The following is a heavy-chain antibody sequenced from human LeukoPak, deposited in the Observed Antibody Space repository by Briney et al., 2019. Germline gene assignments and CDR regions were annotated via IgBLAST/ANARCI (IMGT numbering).Heavy chain of an antibody. CDR3: AKDPRHYYDSSGRYYFDY. CDR1: GFTFSSYW. V-gene: IGHV3-7*01. Sequence: GGSLRLSCAASGFTFSSYWMSWVRQAPGKGLEWVANIKQDGSEKYYVDSVKGRFTISRDNAKNSLYLQMNSLRAEDTAVYYCAKDPRHYYDSSGRYYFDYWGQGTLVTVSS. CDR2: IKQDGSEK. D-gene: IGHD3-22*01. J-gene: IGHJ4*02.